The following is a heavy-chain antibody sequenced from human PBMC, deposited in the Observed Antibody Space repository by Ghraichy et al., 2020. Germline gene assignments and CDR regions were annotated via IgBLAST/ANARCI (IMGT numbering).Heavy chain of an antibody. Sequence: GGSLRLSCAASGFTFSSYSMNWVRQAPGKGLEWVSSISSSSSYIYYADSVKGRFTISRDNAKNSLYLQMNSLRAEDTAVYYCARDSYGVVAATNYYYGRDVWGQGTTVTVSS. CDR1: GFTFSSYS. J-gene: IGHJ6*02. D-gene: IGHD2-15*01. CDR3: ARDSYGVVAATNYYYGRDV. V-gene: IGHV3-21*01. CDR2: ISSSSSYI.